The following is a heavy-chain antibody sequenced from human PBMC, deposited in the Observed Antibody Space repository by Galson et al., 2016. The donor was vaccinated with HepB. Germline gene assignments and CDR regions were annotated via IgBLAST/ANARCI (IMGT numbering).Heavy chain of an antibody. CDR3: ARGGYDYYFDY. CDR1: GFIFRSYA. V-gene: IGHV3-23*01. Sequence: CAASGFIFRSYAMSWVRQAPGKGLEWVSAISTSGGGTHYADSVEGRFSLSRDNSKNTVYLQMNSLRAEDTAIYYCARGGYDYYFDYWGQGALVTVSS. CDR2: ISTSGGGT. J-gene: IGHJ4*02. D-gene: IGHD5-12*01.